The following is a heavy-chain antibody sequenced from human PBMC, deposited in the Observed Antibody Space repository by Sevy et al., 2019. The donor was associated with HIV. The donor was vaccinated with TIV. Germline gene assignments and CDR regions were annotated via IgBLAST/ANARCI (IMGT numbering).Heavy chain of an antibody. D-gene: IGHD4-17*01. Sequence: ASVKVSCKAARYTFTDYYVHWVRQGPGQGLEWMGWINPNNGGTKYAQRFQGRVTMTRDTSINTAYRELGSLKSDDTAVYYCARLTTMPTSDDYGMDVWGQGTTVTVSS. J-gene: IGHJ6*02. CDR1: RYTFTDYY. CDR3: ARLTTMPTSDDYGMDV. V-gene: IGHV1-2*02. CDR2: INPNNGGT.